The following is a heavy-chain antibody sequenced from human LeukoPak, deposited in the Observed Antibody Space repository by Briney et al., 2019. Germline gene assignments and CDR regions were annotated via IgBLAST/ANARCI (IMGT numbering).Heavy chain of an antibody. V-gene: IGHV4-59*01. J-gene: IGHJ3*02. Sequence: SETLSLTCTVSGGSISSYYWSWIRQPPGKGLEWIGYIYYSGSTNYNPSLKSRVTISVDTSKNQFSLKLSSVTAADTAVYYCARDSVVGPPRSDAFDIWGQGTMVTVSS. CDR1: GGSISSYY. D-gene: IGHD1-26*01. CDR3: ARDSVVGPPRSDAFDI. CDR2: IYYSGST.